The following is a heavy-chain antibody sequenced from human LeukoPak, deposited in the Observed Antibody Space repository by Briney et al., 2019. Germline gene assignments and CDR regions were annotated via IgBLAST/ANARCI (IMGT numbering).Heavy chain of an antibody. Sequence: SETLSLTCTVSGVSISSSSYYWGWIRQPPGRGLGWIGYIYFSGSTYYNPSLKSRVTISVDTFKIQFSLQLSSVTAAGPAVYYCARDDADGPLFDYGGQGTLVTVSS. V-gene: IGHV4-30-4*08. CDR1: GVSISSSSYY. CDR3: ARDDADGPLFDY. CDR2: IYFSGST. J-gene: IGHJ4*02.